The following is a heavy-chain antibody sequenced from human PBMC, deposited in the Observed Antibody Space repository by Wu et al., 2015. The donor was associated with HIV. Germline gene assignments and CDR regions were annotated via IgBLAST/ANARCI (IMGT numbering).Heavy chain of an antibody. Sequence: QVQLVQSGAEVKKPGASVKVSCKASGYTFTSYYMHWVRQAPGQGLEWMGIINPSGGSTSYAQKFQGRVTMTRDTSTSTVYMELSSLRSEDTAVYYCASTMTTVTTWEVYYYGMDVWGQGTTVTVSS. J-gene: IGHJ6*02. D-gene: IGHD4-17*01. CDR3: ASTMTTVTTWEVYYYGMDV. V-gene: IGHV1-46*01. CDR2: INPSGGST. CDR1: GYTFTSYY.